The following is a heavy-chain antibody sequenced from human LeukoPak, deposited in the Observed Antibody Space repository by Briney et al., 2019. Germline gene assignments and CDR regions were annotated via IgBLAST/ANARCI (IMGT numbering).Heavy chain of an antibody. CDR3: AREIRAVATITDYYYYMDV. J-gene: IGHJ6*03. D-gene: IGHD5-12*01. V-gene: IGHV4-31*03. CDR1: GGSISSGGCY. CDR2: IYYSGST. Sequence: SETLSLTCTVSGGSISSGGCYWSWIRQHPGKGLEWIGYIYYSGSTYYNPSLKSRVTISVDTSKNQFSLKLSSVTATDTAVYYCAREIRAVATITDYYYYMDVWGKGTTVTVSS.